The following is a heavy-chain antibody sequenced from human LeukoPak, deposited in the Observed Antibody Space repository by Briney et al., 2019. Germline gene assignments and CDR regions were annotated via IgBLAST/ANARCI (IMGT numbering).Heavy chain of an antibody. Sequence: PSETLSHTCAVYGGSFSGYYWSWIRQPPGKGLEWIGEINHSGSTNYNPSLKSRVTISVDTSKNQFSLKLSSVTAADTAVYYCARDVVVVAAGYYYGMDVWGQGTTVTVSS. V-gene: IGHV4-34*01. CDR1: GGSFSGYY. J-gene: IGHJ6*02. CDR2: INHSGST. CDR3: ARDVVVVAAGYYYGMDV. D-gene: IGHD2-15*01.